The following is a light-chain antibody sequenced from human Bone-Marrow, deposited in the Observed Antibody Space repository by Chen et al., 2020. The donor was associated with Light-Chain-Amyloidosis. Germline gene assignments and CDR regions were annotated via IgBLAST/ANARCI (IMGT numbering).Light chain of an antibody. J-gene: IGLJ2*01. V-gene: IGLV3-25*03. CDR2: RDT. CDR1: DLPTKY. CDR3: QSADSSGTYEVI. Sequence: SYELPQPPSVSVSPGQTARLTCPGNDLPTKYPYWYQQKPGQAPVLVIHRDTERPSGISERFSGSSSGTTATLTISGVQAEDEADYHCQSADSSGTYEVIFGGVTKLTVL.